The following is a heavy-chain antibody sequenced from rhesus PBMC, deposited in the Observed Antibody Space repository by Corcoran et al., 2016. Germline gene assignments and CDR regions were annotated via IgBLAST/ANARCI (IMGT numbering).Heavy chain of an antibody. V-gene: IGHV4-127*01. CDR2: IYGSSGST. CDR1: GYSISSGYD. J-gene: IGHJ1*01. Sequence: QVQLQESGPGVVKPSETLSLTCAVSGYSISSGYDWSWIRQPPGKGLEWIGFIYGSSGSTNYNPSLKNRVTISKDTSKNQFSLKLSSVTAADTAVYYCAREAGVFEFWGQGALVTVSS. CDR3: AREAGVFEF. D-gene: IGHD3-34*01.